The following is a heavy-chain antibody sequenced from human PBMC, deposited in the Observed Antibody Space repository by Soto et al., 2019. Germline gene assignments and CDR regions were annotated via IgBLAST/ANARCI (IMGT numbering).Heavy chain of an antibody. J-gene: IGHJ4*02. Sequence: QVQLVQSGAEVKKPGSSVKVSCKVSGGPFSDYAVSWVRQAPGQGLEWMGRIIPMFGTANYAQKFQGRVTITADESMPTAYMELSSLRSEDTDVYYCARDLDYYGSGNYYNRIDYWGQGTLVTVSS. CDR3: ARDLDYYGSGNYYNRIDY. CDR2: IIPMFGTA. V-gene: IGHV1-69*18. D-gene: IGHD3-10*01. CDR1: GGPFSDYA.